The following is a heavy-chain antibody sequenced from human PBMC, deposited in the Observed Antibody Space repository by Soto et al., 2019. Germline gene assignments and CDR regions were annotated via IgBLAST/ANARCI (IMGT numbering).Heavy chain of an antibody. CDR1: GGSISSSNW. CDR3: ARVAGIAAAGTPYYYYGMDV. J-gene: IGHJ6*02. V-gene: IGHV4-4*02. Sequence: PSETLSLTCAVSGGSISSSNWWSWVRQPPGKGLEWIGEIYHSGSTNYNPSLKSRVTISVDKSKNQFSLKLSSVTAADTAVYYCARVAGIAAAGTPYYYYGMDVWGQGTTVTSP. CDR2: IYHSGST. D-gene: IGHD6-13*01.